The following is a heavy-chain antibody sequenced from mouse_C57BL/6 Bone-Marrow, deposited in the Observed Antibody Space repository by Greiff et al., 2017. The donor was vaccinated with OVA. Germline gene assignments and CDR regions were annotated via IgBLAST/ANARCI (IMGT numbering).Heavy chain of an antibody. CDR2: ISNLAYSI. Sequence: EVKLMESGGGLVQPGGSLKLSCAASGFTFSDYGMAWVRQAPRQGPEWVAFISNLAYSIYYADTVTGRFTISRENAKNTLYLEMSSLRSEDTAMYYCARLRILGYFDVWGTGTTVTVSS. CDR3: ARLRILGYFDV. J-gene: IGHJ1*03. CDR1: GFTFSDYG. V-gene: IGHV5-15*01.